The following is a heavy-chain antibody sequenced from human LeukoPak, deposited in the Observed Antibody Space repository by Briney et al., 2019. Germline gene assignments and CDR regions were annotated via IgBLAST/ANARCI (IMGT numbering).Heavy chain of an antibody. CDR1: GFSLYSSGVG. D-gene: IGHD1/OR15-1a*01. V-gene: IGHV2-5*02. Sequence: SGPTLVIPTQTLTLTCTFSGFSLYSSGVGVGWIRQPPGRALEWLAVLYWDDDKRYNPSLRSRLTMSKDASKRQVFLVMANMDPVDTATYYCAHRRPGHLTGWDNSYFDKWAPGTLVTVSS. J-gene: IGHJ4*02. CDR3: AHRRPGHLTGWDNSYFDK. CDR2: LYWDDDK.